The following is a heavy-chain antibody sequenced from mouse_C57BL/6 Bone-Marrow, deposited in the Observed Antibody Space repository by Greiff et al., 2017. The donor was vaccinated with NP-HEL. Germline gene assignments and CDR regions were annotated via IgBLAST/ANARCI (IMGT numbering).Heavy chain of an antibody. CDR2: IYPRSGNT. D-gene: IGHD1-1*01. Sequence: QVQLQQSGAELARPGASVKLSCKASGYTFTSYGISWVKQRTGPGLEWIGEIYPRSGNTYYNEKFKGKATLTADKSSSTAYMELRSLTSEDSAVYFCAREGYYYGSREKNYWGQGTTLTVSS. CDR3: AREGYYYGSREKNY. V-gene: IGHV1-81*01. J-gene: IGHJ2*01. CDR1: GYTFTSYG.